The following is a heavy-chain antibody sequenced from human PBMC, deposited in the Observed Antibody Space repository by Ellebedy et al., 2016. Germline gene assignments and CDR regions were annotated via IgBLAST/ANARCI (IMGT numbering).Heavy chain of an antibody. D-gene: IGHD3-10*01. CDR1: GGSISSSNW. Sequence: SETLSLTCAVSGGSISSSNWWSWVRQPPGKGLEWIGEIYHSGSTNYNPSLKSRVTISVDKSKNQFSLNLSSVTAADTAVCYCARSPEPFITMVRGVVYGMDVWGQGTTVTVSS. CDR2: IYHSGST. J-gene: IGHJ6*02. V-gene: IGHV4-4*02. CDR3: ARSPEPFITMVRGVVYGMDV.